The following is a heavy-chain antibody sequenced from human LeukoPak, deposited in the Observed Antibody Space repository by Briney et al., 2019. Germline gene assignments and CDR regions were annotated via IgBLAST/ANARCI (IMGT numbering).Heavy chain of an antibody. D-gene: IGHD3-3*01. Sequence: SQTLSLTCTVSGGSISSGDYYWSWIRQPPGKGLEWIGYIYYSGSTYYNPSLKSRVTISVDTSKNQFSLKLSSVTAADTAVYYCARVRFQGYYYYYYMDVWGKGTTVTVPS. CDR1: GGSISSGDYY. V-gene: IGHV4-30-4*08. CDR2: IYYSGST. CDR3: ARVRFQGYYYYYYMDV. J-gene: IGHJ6*03.